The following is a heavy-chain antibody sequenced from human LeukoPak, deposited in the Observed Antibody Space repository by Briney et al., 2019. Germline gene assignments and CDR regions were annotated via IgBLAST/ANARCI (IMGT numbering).Heavy chain of an antibody. CDR3: AKHYAGNSMGAFEI. CDR1: GFTFSKYS. CDR2: ITGSGGNT. V-gene: IGHV3-23*01. J-gene: IGHJ3*02. D-gene: IGHD4-23*01. Sequence: GGSLRLSCAASGFTFSKYSMSWVRQAPGQGLEWVSAITGSGGNTNYADSVKGRFTISRDNSMNTLYLQVNTLRGEDTAVYYCAKHYAGNSMGAFEIWGQGTMVTVSS.